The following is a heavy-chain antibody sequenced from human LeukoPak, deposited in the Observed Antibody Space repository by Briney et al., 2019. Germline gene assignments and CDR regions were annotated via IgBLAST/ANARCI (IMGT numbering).Heavy chain of an antibody. D-gene: IGHD7-27*01. CDR2: IYYSGST. Sequence: PSETLSLICTVSGGSISSHYWSWIRQPPGKGLEWIGYIYYSGSTNYNPSLKSRVTISVDTSKNQFSLKLSSVTAADTAVYYCARYLTGNQFDYWGQGTLVTVSS. CDR1: GGSISSHY. V-gene: IGHV4-59*11. CDR3: ARYLTGNQFDY. J-gene: IGHJ4*02.